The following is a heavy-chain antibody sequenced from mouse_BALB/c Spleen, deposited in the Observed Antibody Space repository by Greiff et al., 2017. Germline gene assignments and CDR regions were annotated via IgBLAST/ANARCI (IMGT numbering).Heavy chain of an antibody. CDR2: ISSGGGST. CDR1: GFAFSSYD. V-gene: IGHV5-12-1*01. Sequence: EVMLVESGGGLVKPGGSLKLSCAASGFAFSSYDMSWVRQTPEKRLEWVAYISSGGGSTYYPDTVKGRFTISRDNAKNTLYLQMSSLKSEDTAMYYCARHEDSTGTGAMDYWGQGTSVTVSS. CDR3: ARHEDSTGTGAMDY. J-gene: IGHJ4*01. D-gene: IGHD4-1*01.